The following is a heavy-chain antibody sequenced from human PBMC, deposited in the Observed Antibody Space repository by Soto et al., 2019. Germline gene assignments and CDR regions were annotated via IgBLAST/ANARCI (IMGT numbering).Heavy chain of an antibody. V-gene: IGHV1-18*01. Sequence: ASVKVSCKASGYTFTGYGISWVRQAPGQGLEWMGWISGYNGNTEYAQDVRDRVTLTRDTSTSTAYMELRSLRSDDTAMYYCARFSGGSYNTYYFYYGMDVWGQGTTVTVSS. D-gene: IGHD2-15*01. CDR1: GYTFTGYG. J-gene: IGHJ6*02. CDR2: ISGYNGNT. CDR3: ARFSGGSYNTYYFYYGMDV.